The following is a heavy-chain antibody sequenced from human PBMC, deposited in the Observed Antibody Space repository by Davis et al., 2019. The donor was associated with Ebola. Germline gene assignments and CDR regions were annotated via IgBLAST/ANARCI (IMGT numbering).Heavy chain of an antibody. CDR2: IKQDGSEK. V-gene: IGHV3-7*01. D-gene: IGHD2-2*01. CDR1: GFTFSSYW. CDR3: ARDSKYQLPNRDYYYYYGMDV. J-gene: IGHJ6*02. Sequence: GESLKISCAASGFTFSSYWMSWVRQAPGKGLEWVANIKQDGSEKYYVDSVKGRFTISRDNAKNSLYLQMNSLRAEDTAVYYCARDSKYQLPNRDYYYYYGMDVWGQGTTVTVSS.